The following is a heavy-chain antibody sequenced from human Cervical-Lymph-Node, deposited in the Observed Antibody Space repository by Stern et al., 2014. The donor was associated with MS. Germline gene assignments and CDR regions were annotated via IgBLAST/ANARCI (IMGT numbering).Heavy chain of an antibody. D-gene: IGHD5-24*01. Sequence: EVQPVESGGGLIQPGGSLRLSCAASGFTVSNNQMNWVRQAPGKGLEWVSIIYSGGNTLYADSLKGRFTVSRDGSENTQYLQMNNLRPEDTAVYYCARSLDGNFAWGQGTLVTVSS. J-gene: IGHJ5*02. CDR1: GFTVSNNQ. CDR2: IYSGGNT. V-gene: IGHV3-53*01. CDR3: ARSLDGNFA.